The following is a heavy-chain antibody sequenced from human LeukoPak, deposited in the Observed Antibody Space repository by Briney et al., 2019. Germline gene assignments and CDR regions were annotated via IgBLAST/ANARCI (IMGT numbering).Heavy chain of an antibody. V-gene: IGHV4-39*07. CDR3: ARDYPTYYSSSPDDAFDI. D-gene: IGHD6-6*01. J-gene: IGHJ3*02. CDR1: GGSISSSSYY. Sequence: SSETLSLTCTVSGGSISSSSYYWGWIRQPPGKGLEWIGSIYYSGSTYYNPSLKSRVTISVDTSKNQFSLKLSSVTAADTAVYYCARDYPTYYSSSPDDAFDIWGQGTMVTVSS. CDR2: IYYSGST.